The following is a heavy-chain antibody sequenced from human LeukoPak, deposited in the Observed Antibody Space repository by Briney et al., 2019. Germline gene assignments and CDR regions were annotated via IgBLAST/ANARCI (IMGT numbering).Heavy chain of an antibody. CDR2: IIYSGGAT. CDR1: GFTFSRSA. V-gene: IGHV3-23*01. J-gene: IGHJ4*02. CDR3: AKDGLYYDGSEHVYYFDS. Sequence: GWSLRLSCAASGFTFSRSAMTWVRRGPGTGLEFVASIIYSGGATYYADSVKGRFTISRDNSKNTLYLQMNSLRAEDTALYYCAKDGLYYDGSEHVYYFDSWGQGTLVTVSS. D-gene: IGHD3-22*01.